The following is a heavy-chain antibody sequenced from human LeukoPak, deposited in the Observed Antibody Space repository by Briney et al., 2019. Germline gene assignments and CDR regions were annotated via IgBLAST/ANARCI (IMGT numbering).Heavy chain of an antibody. J-gene: IGHJ4*02. D-gene: IGHD6-19*01. CDR3: ATARRAVAGIHY. V-gene: IGHV1-24*01. CDR2: FDPEDGET. CDR1: GYTLTELS. Sequence: ASVKVSCKVSGYTLTELSMHWVRQAPGKGLEWMGGFDPEDGETIYAQKFQGRVTMTEDTSTDTAYMELSSPRSEDTAVYYCATARRAVAGIHYWGQGTLVTVSS.